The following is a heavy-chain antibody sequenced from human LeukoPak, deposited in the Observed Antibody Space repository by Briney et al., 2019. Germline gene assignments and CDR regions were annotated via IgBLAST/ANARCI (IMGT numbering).Heavy chain of an antibody. CDR3: ARGSGDYGLNYFDY. CDR1: GGSISSYH. CDR2: ISYSGST. V-gene: IGHV4-59*01. D-gene: IGHD4-17*01. Sequence: PSETLSLSCTVSGGSISSYHWTWIRQPPGKGLEWIGYISYSGSTSYNPSLKSRVTMSVDASKNRFSLKLSSVTAADTAVYYCARGSGDYGLNYFDYWGQGTLVTVSS. J-gene: IGHJ4*02.